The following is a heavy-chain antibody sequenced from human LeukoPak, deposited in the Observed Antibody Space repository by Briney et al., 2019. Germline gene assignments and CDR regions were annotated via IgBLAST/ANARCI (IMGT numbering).Heavy chain of an antibody. CDR3: ARLTYYYDSSGSKNWIDP. Sequence: SETLSLTCTVSGGSISSSSYYWGWIRQPPGKGLEWIGSIYYSGSTYYNPSLKSRVTISVDTSKNQFSLKLSSVTAADTAVYYCARLTYYYDSSGSKNWIDPWGQGTLVTVSS. D-gene: IGHD3-22*01. CDR1: GGSISSSSYY. J-gene: IGHJ5*02. CDR2: IYYSGST. V-gene: IGHV4-39*07.